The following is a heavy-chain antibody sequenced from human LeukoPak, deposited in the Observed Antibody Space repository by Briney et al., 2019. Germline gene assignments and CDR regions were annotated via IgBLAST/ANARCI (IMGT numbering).Heavy chain of an antibody. CDR2: IYYSGRT. Sequence: SPTLSLTCTVSGGSISSYYWGWIRQRPGKGLGRLVSIYYSGRTYYNPSFKSLVTISVDPSKNQFSLKLSSVTAADTAVYYCARHLGVIAAAPGWFDPWGQGTLVTVSS. CDR1: GGSISSYY. V-gene: IGHV4-39*01. CDR3: ARHLGVIAAAPGWFDP. J-gene: IGHJ5*02. D-gene: IGHD6-13*01.